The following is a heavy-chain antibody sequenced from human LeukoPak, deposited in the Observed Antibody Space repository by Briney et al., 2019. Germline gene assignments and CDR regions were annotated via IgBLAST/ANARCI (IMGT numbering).Heavy chain of an antibody. J-gene: IGHJ4*02. CDR2: IYYSGST. D-gene: IGHD4-17*01. V-gene: IGHV4-31*03. CDR1: GGSISSGGYY. Sequence: ESGPTLVKPSQTLSLTCTVSGGSISSGGYYWSWIRQHPGKGLEWIGYIYYSGSTYYNPSLKSRVTISVDTSKNQFSLKLSSATAADTAVYYCAREPYYGDHREFDYWGQGTLVTVSS. CDR3: AREPYYGDHREFDY.